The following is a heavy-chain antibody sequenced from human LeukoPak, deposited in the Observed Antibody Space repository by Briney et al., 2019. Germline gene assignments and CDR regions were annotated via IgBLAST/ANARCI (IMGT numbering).Heavy chain of an antibody. Sequence: GGSLRLSCAASGFTFSSYGMHWVRHPPGTGLEWVAVISYDGSNKYYADSVNGRFTISRDNSKNTLYLQMNSLRAECTAVYYCGEVQNDYWGEGGLVTVSS. CDR1: GFTFSSYG. CDR3: GEVQNDY. CDR2: ISYDGSNK. J-gene: IGHJ4*02. V-gene: IGHV3-30*18.